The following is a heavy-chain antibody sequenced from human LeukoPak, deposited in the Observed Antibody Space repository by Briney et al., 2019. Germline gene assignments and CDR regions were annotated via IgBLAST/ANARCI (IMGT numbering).Heavy chain of an antibody. CDR3: ARVRGGYGGTHFDY. CDR2: INPSGGST. J-gene: IGHJ4*02. CDR1: GYTFTSYY. Sequence: ASVKVSCKASGYTFTSYYMHWVRQAPGQGLEWMGIINPSGGSTSYAQKFQGRVTMTRDMSTSTVYMEVSRLRSEYRAVYYCARVRGGYGGTHFDYWGQGTLVTVSS. V-gene: IGHV1-46*01. D-gene: IGHD4-23*01.